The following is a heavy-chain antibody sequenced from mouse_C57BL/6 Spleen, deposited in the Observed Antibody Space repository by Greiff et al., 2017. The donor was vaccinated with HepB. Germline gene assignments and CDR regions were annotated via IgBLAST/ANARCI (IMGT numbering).Heavy chain of an antibody. V-gene: IGHV1-82*01. CDR2: IYPGDGDT. D-gene: IGHD3-3*01. CDR1: GYAFSSSW. Sequence: ESGPELVKPGASVKISCKASGYAFSSSWMNWVKQRPGKGLEWIGRIYPGDGDTNYNGKFKGKATLTADKSSGTAYMQLSSLTSEDSAVYFCARLDWLYYFDYWGQGTTLTVSS. CDR3: ARLDWLYYFDY. J-gene: IGHJ2*01.